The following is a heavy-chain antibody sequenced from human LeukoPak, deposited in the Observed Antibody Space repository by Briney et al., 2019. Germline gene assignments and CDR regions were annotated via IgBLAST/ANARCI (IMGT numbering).Heavy chain of an antibody. Sequence: ASVKVSCKASGYTFTSYAMHWVRQAPGQRLEWMGWINAGNGNTKYSQEFQGRVTITRDTSASTAYMELSSLRSEDMAVYYCARTHGSGSYYGGGSYYFDYWGQGTLVTVSS. J-gene: IGHJ4*02. CDR1: GYTFTSYA. D-gene: IGHD3-10*01. CDR3: ARTHGSGSYYGGGSYYFDY. CDR2: INAGNGNT. V-gene: IGHV1-3*03.